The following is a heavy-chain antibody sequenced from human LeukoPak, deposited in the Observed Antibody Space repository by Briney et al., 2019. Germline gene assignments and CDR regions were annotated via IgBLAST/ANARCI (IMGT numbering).Heavy chain of an antibody. D-gene: IGHD3-3*01. CDR1: GFTFSSYW. CDR2: IKQDGGEK. Sequence: GGSLRLSCAASGFTFSSYWMSWVRQAPGKGLEGVANIKQDGGEKYYVDSVKGRFTISSDNAKNSLYLQMNSLRAEDTAVYYCARVPNRRITIFGVVIKAPPGDYWGQGTLVTVSS. V-gene: IGHV3-7*01. J-gene: IGHJ4*02. CDR3: ARVPNRRITIFGVVIKAPPGDY.